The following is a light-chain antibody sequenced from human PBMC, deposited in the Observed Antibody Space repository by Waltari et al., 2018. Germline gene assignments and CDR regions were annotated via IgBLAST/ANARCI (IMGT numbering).Light chain of an antibody. J-gene: IGLJ3*02. V-gene: IGLV2-23*01. CDR3: CSYAGSTTSVV. CDR2: DDS. CDR1: SSDVGSYNL. Sequence: QSALTQPASVSGSPGQSITISCTGTSSDVGSYNLVSWYQHHPGKAPKVMFYDDSTGPSGVSNRCSGSKSGNTASLTISGLQAEDEADYYCCSYAGSTTSVVFGGGTKLTGL.